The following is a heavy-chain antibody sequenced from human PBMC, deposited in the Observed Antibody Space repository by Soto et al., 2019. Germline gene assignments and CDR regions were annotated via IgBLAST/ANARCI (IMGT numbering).Heavy chain of an antibody. V-gene: IGHV1-3*01. CDR2: INAGNGNT. J-gene: IGHJ3*02. CDR3: ARTLYYDIWGGYWGGGGGAFDI. CDR1: GYTFTSYA. D-gene: IGHD3-3*01. Sequence: ASVKVSCKASGYTFTSYAMHWVRQAPGQRLEWMGWINAGNGNTKYSQKFQGRVTITRDTSASTAYMELSSLRSEDTAVYYCARTLYYDIWGGYWGGGGGAFDIWGQGTMVTVSS.